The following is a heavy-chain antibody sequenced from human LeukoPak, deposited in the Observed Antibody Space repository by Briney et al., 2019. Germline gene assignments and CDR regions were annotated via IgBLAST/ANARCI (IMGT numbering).Heavy chain of an antibody. CDR1: GFTFSSCG. D-gene: IGHD5-24*01. CDR2: ISYDGSNK. V-gene: IGHV3-30*03. J-gene: IGHJ4*02. CDR3: ARLGRDGYNYFDY. Sequence: GGSLRLSCATSGFTFSSCGMTWVRQAPGKGLEWVAVISYDGSNKYYADSVKGRFTISRDNSKNTLYLQMNSLRAEDTAVYYCARLGRDGYNYFDYWGQGTLVTVSS.